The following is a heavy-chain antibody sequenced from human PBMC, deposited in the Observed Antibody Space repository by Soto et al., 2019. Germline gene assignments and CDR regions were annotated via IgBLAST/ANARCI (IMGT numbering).Heavy chain of an antibody. V-gene: IGHV4-4*07. CDR1: GASISGFY. J-gene: IGHJ5*02. D-gene: IGHD4-17*01. CDR3: ARDMHAGFTHYVDP. Sequence: SETLSLTCTVSGASISGFYWSWIRKSAGKGLEWIGRIYATGTTDYNPSLKSRVMMSVDTSKNQLSLKLTSMTAADTAVYYCARDMHAGFTHYVDPWGQGTLVTVSS. CDR2: IYATGTT.